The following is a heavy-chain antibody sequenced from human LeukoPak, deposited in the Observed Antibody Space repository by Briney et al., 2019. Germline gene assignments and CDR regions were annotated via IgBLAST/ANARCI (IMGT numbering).Heavy chain of an antibody. J-gene: IGHJ4*02. Sequence: GGSLRLSCAASGFNFGSYSMTWVRQAPGKGLEWVSVISADSATTFYADSVKGRFTISRDNAKNTVFLQMSSLRAEDTAVYYCARVHYDSSGHYATWGFDYWGQGNLVTVSS. CDR2: ISADSATT. CDR1: GFNFGSYS. V-gene: IGHV3-23*01. CDR3: ARVHYDSSGHYATWGFDY. D-gene: IGHD3-22*01.